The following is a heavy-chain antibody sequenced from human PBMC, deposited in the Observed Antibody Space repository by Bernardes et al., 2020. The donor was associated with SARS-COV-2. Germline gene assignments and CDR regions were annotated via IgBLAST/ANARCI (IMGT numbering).Heavy chain of an antibody. D-gene: IGHD3-10*01. CDR1: GFSFSAYW. Sequence: GGSLRLSCAASGFSFSAYWIHWVRQAPGEGLVWVSRINPDGRTTNYADSVRGRFSISRDNAKNTVSVQMNSLRAEDPAVYYCVRSAFISGRGYYFDFWGQGTPVTVSS. CDR2: INPDGRTT. J-gene: IGHJ4*02. CDR3: VRSAFISGRGYYFDF. V-gene: IGHV3-74*01.